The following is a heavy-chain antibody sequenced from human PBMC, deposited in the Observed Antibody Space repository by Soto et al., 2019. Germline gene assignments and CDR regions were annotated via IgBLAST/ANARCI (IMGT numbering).Heavy chain of an antibody. CDR2: INWNSAHI. CDR1: GFRFDDYA. CDR3: EKDIRVSQLYDGMDV. D-gene: IGHD2-2*01. J-gene: IGHJ6*02. V-gene: IGHV3-9*01. Sequence: EVQLVESGGGLVQPGRSLRLSCAASGFRFDDYAMHWVRHGPGKGLEWVSSINWNSAHIHYADFVKGRFSIYRDNANNLLYLHMDSLRPEDTAIYSCEKDIRVSQLYDGMDVWGQWTPVTVSS.